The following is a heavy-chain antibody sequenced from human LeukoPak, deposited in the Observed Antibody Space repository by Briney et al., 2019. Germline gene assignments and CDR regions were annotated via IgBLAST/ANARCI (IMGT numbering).Heavy chain of an antibody. V-gene: IGHV4-61*01. Sequence: SSETLSLTCTVSGGSVSSGSYYWSWIRQPPGKGLEWIGYIYYSGSTNYNPSLKSRVTISVDTSKNQFSLKLSSVTAADTAVYYCARDGWFGEGDYFDYWGQGTLVTVSS. D-gene: IGHD3-10*01. CDR3: ARDGWFGEGDYFDY. CDR2: IYYSGST. CDR1: GGSVSSGSYY. J-gene: IGHJ4*02.